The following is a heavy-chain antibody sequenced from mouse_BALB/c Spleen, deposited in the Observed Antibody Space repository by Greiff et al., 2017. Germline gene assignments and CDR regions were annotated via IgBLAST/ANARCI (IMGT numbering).Heavy chain of an antibody. D-gene: IGHD1-1*01. CDR3: ARHYYGSSPRYFDY. J-gene: IGHJ2*01. Sequence: EVQLVESGGGLVKPGGSLKLSCAASGFAFSSYDMSWVRQTPEKRLEWVAYISSGGGSTYYPDTVKGRFTISRDNAKNTLYLQMSSLKSEDTAMYYCARHYYGSSPRYFDYWGQGTTLTVSS. V-gene: IGHV5-12-1*01. CDR2: ISSGGGST. CDR1: GFAFSSYD.